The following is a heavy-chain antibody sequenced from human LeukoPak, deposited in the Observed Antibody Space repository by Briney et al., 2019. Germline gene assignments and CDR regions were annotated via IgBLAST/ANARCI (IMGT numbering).Heavy chain of an antibody. Sequence: GASVKVSCKASGYTFTTYGVSWVRQAPGQGLEWMGWISAYNGNTNYAQKLQGRVTTTTDTSTSTAYMELRSLRSDDTAVYYCARDPRIQSGWFDPWGQGTLVTVSS. V-gene: IGHV1-18*01. CDR2: ISAYNGNT. CDR3: ARDPRIQSGWFDP. J-gene: IGHJ5*02. CDR1: GYTFTTYG.